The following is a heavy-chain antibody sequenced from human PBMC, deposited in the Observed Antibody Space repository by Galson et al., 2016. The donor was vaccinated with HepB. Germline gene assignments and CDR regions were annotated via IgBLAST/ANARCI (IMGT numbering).Heavy chain of an antibody. CDR3: ARGGYVVTVLQGVVMPRDAFDI. D-gene: IGHD3-10*01. Sequence: SVKVSCKASGGTLSNYAVSWARQAPGQGPEWMGGIAPVIGTTNYAQRFQGRVTITADGSTNTAYMELSSLTSEDTAVYYCARGGYVVTVLQGVVMPRDAFDIWGQGTMVTVSS. J-gene: IGHJ3*02. CDR1: GGTLSNYA. V-gene: IGHV1-69*13. CDR2: IAPVIGTT.